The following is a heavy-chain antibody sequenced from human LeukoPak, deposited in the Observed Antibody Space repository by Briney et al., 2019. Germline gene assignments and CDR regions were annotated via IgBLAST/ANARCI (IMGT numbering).Heavy chain of an antibody. D-gene: IGHD3-22*01. CDR1: GFTFSSSA. J-gene: IGHJ6*02. V-gene: IGHV3-23*01. CDR3: AKGPMRSLDV. Sequence: GGSLRLSCAASGFTFSSSAMSWVRQAPGKGLEWVSGISTGGGGTYYADSVKGRFTISRDNSKNTLFLQMNSLRAEDTAVYYCAKGPMRSLDVWGQGTRSPSP. CDR2: ISTGGGGT.